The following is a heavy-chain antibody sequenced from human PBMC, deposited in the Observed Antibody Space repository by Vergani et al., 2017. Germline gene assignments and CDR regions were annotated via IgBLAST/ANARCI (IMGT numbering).Heavy chain of an antibody. CDR1: GFTFSSYA. D-gene: IGHD6-19*01. V-gene: IGHV3-23*04. J-gene: IGHJ6*02. CDR2: ISGSGGST. Sequence: EVQLVESGGGLVQPGGSLRLSCAASGFTFSSYAMSWVRQAPGKGLEWVSAISGSGGSTYYADSVKGRFTISRDNSKNTLYLQMNSLRAEDTAVYYCAKAGSGWSKDYYYGMDVWGQGTTVTVSS. CDR3: AKAGSGWSKDYYYGMDV.